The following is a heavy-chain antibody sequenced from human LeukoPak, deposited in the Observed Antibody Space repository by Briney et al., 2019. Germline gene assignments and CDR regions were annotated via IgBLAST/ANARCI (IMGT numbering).Heavy chain of an antibody. CDR2: ISSSGSTI. J-gene: IGHJ4*02. D-gene: IGHD6-19*01. Sequence: GGSLRLSCAASGFTFSSYEMNWVRQAPGKGLEWVSYISSSGSTIYYADSVKGRFTISRDNSKKSLYLQMNSLRAEDTAVYYCARESSSGLIIDYLGQGTLVTVSS. CDR1: GFTFSSYE. V-gene: IGHV3-48*03. CDR3: ARESSSGLIIDY.